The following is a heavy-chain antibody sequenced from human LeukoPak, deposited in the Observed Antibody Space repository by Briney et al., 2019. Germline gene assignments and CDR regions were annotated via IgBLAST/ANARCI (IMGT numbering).Heavy chain of an antibody. J-gene: IGHJ4*02. V-gene: IGHV3-15*07. Sequence: KPGGSLRLSCAASGFSFSNAWMNWVRQAPGKGLEWVGRILSKTDGGTTDYAAPVKGRFTISRDDSKNTAYLQMNSLKTEDTAVYYCRGYDSSGLFDYWGQGTLVTVSS. D-gene: IGHD3-22*01. CDR3: RGYDSSGLFDY. CDR1: GFSFSNAW. CDR2: ILSKTDGGTT.